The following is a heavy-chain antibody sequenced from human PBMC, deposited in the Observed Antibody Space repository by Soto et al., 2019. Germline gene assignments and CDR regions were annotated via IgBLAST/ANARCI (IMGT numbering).Heavy chain of an antibody. D-gene: IGHD2-15*01. V-gene: IGHV2-70*04. Sequence: XGPTLLNPTQTLPLTCTFSLFSLITSGMRVSWIRQPPGKALEWLARIDWDDDKFYNTSLKTRPTISKDSSKNQVVLTMTNMDPVDTATYYCARMFHCSGGTCPFDYWGQGALVTVSS. CDR2: IDWDDDK. J-gene: IGHJ4*02. CDR3: ARMFHCSGGTCPFDY. CDR1: LFSLITSGMR.